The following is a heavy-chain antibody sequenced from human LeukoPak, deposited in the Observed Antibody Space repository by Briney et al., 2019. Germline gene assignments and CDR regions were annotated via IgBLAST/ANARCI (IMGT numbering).Heavy chain of an antibody. CDR3: ARGGGGDFSGNDAFDI. CDR1: GFTFSSYW. V-gene: IGHV3-74*01. J-gene: IGHJ3*02. D-gene: IGHD2-21*02. Sequence: PGGSLRLSCAASGFTFSSYWMHWVRQASGKGLVWVTRINSDGSSTSYADSVKGRFTISRDNAKNTLYLQMNSLRAEDTAVYYCARGGGGDFSGNDAFDIWGQGTMVTVSS. CDR2: INSDGSST.